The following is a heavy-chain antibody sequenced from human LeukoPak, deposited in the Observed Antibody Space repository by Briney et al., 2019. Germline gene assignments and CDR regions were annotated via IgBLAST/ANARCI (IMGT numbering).Heavy chain of an antibody. CDR3: ARGLLGGYQLLSGGWFDP. Sequence: GGSLRPSCAASGFTFTSYAMHWVPQAPGKGLGGGAVLSFVGSNKYYADSVKGRFTISRDNSKNTLYLQMNSLRAEDTAVYYCARGLLGGYQLLSGGWFDPWGQGTLVTVSS. CDR2: LSFVGSNK. CDR1: GFTFTSYA. D-gene: IGHD2-2*01. J-gene: IGHJ5*02. V-gene: IGHV3-30-3*01.